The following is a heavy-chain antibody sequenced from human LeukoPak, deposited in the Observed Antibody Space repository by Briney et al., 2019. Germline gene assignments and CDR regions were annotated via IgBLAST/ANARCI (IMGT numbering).Heavy chain of an antibody. CDR1: GFTFSNYA. CDR3: AKLPGRAADY. V-gene: IGHV3-23*01. CDR2: ISSSSSYI. Sequence: GGSLRLSCAASGFTFSNYAMSWVRQAPGKGLEWVSSISSSSSYIYYADSVKGRFTISRDNSKNTLYLQMNSLRAEDTAVYYCAKLPGRAADYWGQGTLVTVSS. J-gene: IGHJ4*02.